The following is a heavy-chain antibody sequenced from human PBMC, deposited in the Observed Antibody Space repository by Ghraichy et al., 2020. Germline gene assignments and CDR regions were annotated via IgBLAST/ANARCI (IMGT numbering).Heavy chain of an antibody. CDR3: VKDGWGHWSGSPLYY. D-gene: IGHD3-3*01. J-gene: IGHJ4*02. Sequence: GGSLRLSCTASGFSFSDYWMSWVRQAPGEGLEWLANIKQDGTEKYYVDSVKGRFTISRDNAQNSLFLQMNNLRVEDTAVYYCVKDGWGHWSGSPLYYWGQGTLSAVSS. V-gene: IGHV3-7*01. CDR1: GFSFSDYW. CDR2: IKQDGTEK.